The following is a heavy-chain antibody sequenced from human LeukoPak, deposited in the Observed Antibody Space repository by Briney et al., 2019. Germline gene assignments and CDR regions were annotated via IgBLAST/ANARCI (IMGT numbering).Heavy chain of an antibody. J-gene: IGHJ5*02. CDR2: IYYTGST. V-gene: IGHV4-59*01. Sequence: PSETLSLTCTVSGGSISSYYWSWIRQPPGKGLEWIGYIYYTGSTNYNPSLKSRVTISVDTSKNQFSLKLSSVTAAATAVYYCARQTSANWFDPWGQGTLVTVSS. CDR1: GGSISSYY. CDR3: ARQTSANWFDP.